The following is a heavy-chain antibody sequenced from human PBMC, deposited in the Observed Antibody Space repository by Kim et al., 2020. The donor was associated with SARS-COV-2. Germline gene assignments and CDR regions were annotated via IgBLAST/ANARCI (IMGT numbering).Heavy chain of an antibody. D-gene: IGHD2-15*01. CDR3: ARDRGGIVVVVAASYNYGMDV. J-gene: IGHJ6*02. CDR1: GFTFSSYS. V-gene: IGHV3-21*01. Sequence: GGSLRLSCAASGFTFSSYSMNWVRQAPGKGLEWVSSISSSSSYIYYADSVKGRFTISRDNAKNSLYLQMNSLRAEDTAVYYCARDRGGIVVVVAASYNYGMDVWGQGTTVTVSS. CDR2: ISSSSSYI.